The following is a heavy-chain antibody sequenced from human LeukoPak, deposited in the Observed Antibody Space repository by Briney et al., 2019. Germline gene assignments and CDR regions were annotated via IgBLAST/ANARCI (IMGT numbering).Heavy chain of an antibody. CDR2: MNPNSGNT. V-gene: IGHV1-8*01. CDR1: GYTFTSYD. Sequence: ASVKVSCKASGYTFTSYDINWVRQATGQGLEWMGWMNPNSGNTGYAQKFQGRVSMTRSTSLNTAYMELSSLRSDDTAVYYCARENCSSTSCSYYFDYWGQGTLVTVSS. J-gene: IGHJ4*02. CDR3: ARENCSSTSCSYYFDY. D-gene: IGHD2-2*01.